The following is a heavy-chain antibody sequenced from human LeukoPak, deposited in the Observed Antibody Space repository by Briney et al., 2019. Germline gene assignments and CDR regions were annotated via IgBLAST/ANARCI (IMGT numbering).Heavy chain of an antibody. V-gene: IGHV1-18*01. CDR1: GYTLTSYL. Sequence: ASVKVSCKASGYTLTSYLIRGVGQAPGQGLEWMGWLSAYTRNTNYATTLQGRVTMTTETSTSTAYMELRTLRSVDTAVYYCARVYVDTANRDYAMDVGGQGTTVTVSS. CDR2: LSAYTRNT. J-gene: IGHJ6*02. D-gene: IGHD5-18*01. CDR3: ARVYVDTANRDYAMDV.